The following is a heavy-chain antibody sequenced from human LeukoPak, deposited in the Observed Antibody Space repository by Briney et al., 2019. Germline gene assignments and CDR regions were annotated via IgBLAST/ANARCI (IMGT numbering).Heavy chain of an antibody. V-gene: IGHV3-23*01. Sequence: TGGSLRLSCAGSGFIFSDYVMNWVRQAPGKGLEWVSSITGSGGSTHYADSVKGRFTISRDNSKSTLFLQINSLRAEDTAVYYCAKDGIDWGSDFDSWGQEILVTVSS. CDR2: ITGSGGST. CDR1: GFIFSDYV. J-gene: IGHJ5*01. D-gene: IGHD3-9*01. CDR3: AKDGIDWGSDFDS.